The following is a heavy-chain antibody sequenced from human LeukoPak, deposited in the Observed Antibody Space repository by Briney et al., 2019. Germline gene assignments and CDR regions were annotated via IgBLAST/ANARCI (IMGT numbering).Heavy chain of an antibody. V-gene: IGHV5-51*01. Sequence: GESLKISCTGSGYRFTSYWIGWVRQMPGKGLEWMGIIYPDDSDTRYNPSFQGQVTISADKSISTAYLQWSSLKASDTAMYYCARPVVAAVGYYFDYWGQGTLVTVSS. CDR2: IYPDDSDT. CDR1: GYRFTSYW. CDR3: ARPVVAAVGYYFDY. J-gene: IGHJ4*02. D-gene: IGHD2-15*01.